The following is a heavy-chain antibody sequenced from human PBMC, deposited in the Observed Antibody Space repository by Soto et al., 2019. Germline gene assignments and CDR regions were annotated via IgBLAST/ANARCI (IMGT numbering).Heavy chain of an antibody. CDR2: ISAYNGNT. V-gene: IGHV1-18*01. CDR3: ARDHIVVGATIGYGMDV. D-gene: IGHD1-26*01. CDR1: GYTFTSYG. J-gene: IGHJ6*02. Sequence: ASVKVSCKASGYTFTSYGISWVRQAPGQGLEWMGWISAYNGNTNYAQKFQGRVTITADESTSTAYMELSSLRFEDTAVFYCARDHIVVGATIGYGMDVWGQGTTVTVSS.